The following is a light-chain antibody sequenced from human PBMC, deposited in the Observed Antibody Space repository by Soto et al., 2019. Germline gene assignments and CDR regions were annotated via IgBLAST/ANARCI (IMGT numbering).Light chain of an antibody. Sequence: EIVLTPSPATLSVSPGERATLSCRASQSVSSNLAWYQQKPGQAPRLLLYGASTRATGIPAGFSDSGSGTEFTLTISSLQSEDFAVYYCQQYNNWPRTFGQGTKVDIK. CDR2: GAS. V-gene: IGKV3-15*01. CDR1: QSVSSN. CDR3: QQYNNWPRT. J-gene: IGKJ1*01.